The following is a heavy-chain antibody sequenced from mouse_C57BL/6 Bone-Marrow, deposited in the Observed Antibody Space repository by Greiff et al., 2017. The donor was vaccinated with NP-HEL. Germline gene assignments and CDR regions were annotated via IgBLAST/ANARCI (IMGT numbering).Heavy chain of an antibody. CDR3: ARGSLAY. CDR2: IYPRSGNT. V-gene: IGHV1-81*01. Sequence: VQLQQSGAELARPGASVKLSCKASGYTFTSSGISWVKQRTGQGLEWIGEIYPRSGNTYYNEKFKGKATLTADKSSSTAYMELRSLTSEDSAVYFCARGSLAYWGQGTLVTVSA. CDR1: GYTFTSSG. J-gene: IGHJ3*01.